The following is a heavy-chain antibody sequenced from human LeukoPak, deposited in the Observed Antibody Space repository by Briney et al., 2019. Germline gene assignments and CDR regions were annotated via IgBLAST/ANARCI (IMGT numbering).Heavy chain of an antibody. V-gene: IGHV4-30-4*01. J-gene: IGHJ4*02. D-gene: IGHD1-14*01. CDR3: ARYNRNPAFFDY. CDR2: IYYSGST. Sequence: PSQTLSLTCTVSGGSISSGDYYWSWIRQPPGKGLEWIGYIYYSGSTYYNPSLKSRVTISVDTSKNQFSLKLSSVTAADTAVYYCARYNRNPAFFDYWGQGTLVTVSS. CDR1: GGSISSGDYY.